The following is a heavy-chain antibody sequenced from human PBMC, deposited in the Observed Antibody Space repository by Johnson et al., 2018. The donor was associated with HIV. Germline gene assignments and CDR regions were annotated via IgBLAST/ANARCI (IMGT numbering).Heavy chain of an antibody. J-gene: IGHJ3*02. Sequence: VQLVESGGGLIQPGGSLRLSCAASGFTVSSNYMTWVRQAPGKGLEWVSVIYSGGITYYADSVKGRFTISRDNSKNTVYLQMNSLRAEDTAVYYWARDGGSYYELDGFEIWGQGTMVTVSS. CDR1: GFTVSSNY. CDR3: ARDGGSYYELDGFEI. V-gene: IGHV3-53*01. CDR2: IYSGGIT. D-gene: IGHD1-26*01.